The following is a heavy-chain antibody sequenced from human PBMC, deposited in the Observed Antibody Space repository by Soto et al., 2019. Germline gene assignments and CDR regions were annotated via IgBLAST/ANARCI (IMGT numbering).Heavy chain of an antibody. CDR1: GFTVSNNY. J-gene: IGHJ4*02. CDR2: IYSGGYT. D-gene: IGHD3-10*01. CDR3: GARPGGGGY. V-gene: IGHV3-53*01. Sequence: EVQLVESGGGLIQPGGSLRLSCAVSGFTVSNNYMSWVRQAPGKGLEGVSVIYSGGYTAYGDSVKGRFTISRDNSKNTLTLQIERRGAARPAGYYWGARPGGGGYWGQGTLVTVSS.